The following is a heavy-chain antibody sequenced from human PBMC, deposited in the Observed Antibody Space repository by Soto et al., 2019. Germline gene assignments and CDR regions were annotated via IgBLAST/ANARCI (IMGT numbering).Heavy chain of an antibody. J-gene: IGHJ4*02. Sequence: QVQLVQSGAEEKKPGASVKVSCKASGYTFTSYAMHWVRQAPGQRLEWMGWINAGNGNTKCSQKFQDRVTITRDTSASTAYMELSSLRSEDTAVYYCARGESVVGDYWGPGTLVTVSS. D-gene: IGHD2-15*01. CDR3: ARGESVVGDY. CDR2: INAGNGNT. V-gene: IGHV1-3*05. CDR1: GYTFTSYA.